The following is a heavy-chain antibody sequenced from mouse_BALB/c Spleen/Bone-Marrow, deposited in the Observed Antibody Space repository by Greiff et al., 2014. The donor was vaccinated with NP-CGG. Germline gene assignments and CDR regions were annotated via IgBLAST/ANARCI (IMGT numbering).Heavy chain of an antibody. Sequence: DVKLVESGPDLVKPGASVKLSCKASGYSFTGYFLNWVGQGHGKSLEWIGRINPFNGDTFYNQKFKGKATLTVDKSSTTAHMELLSLTSEDSAVYYCGRWGDGYYYAMDYWGQGTSVTVSS. CDR2: INPFNGDT. V-gene: IGHV1-37*01. CDR3: GRWGDGYYYAMDY. D-gene: IGHD2-3*01. J-gene: IGHJ4*01. CDR1: GYSFTGYF.